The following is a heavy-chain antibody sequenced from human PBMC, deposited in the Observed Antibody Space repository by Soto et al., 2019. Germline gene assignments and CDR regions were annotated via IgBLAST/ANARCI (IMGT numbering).Heavy chain of an antibody. CDR1: GSTFTSYS. V-gene: IGHV1-18*01. J-gene: IGHJ4*02. Sequence: QIQLVQSGAEVKKPGASVKVSCKASGSTFTSYSISWVRQAPGQGLEWMGWISVYNGNTKYAQDFQGRVTMTTDTSTSTAYMELRSLRSDDTAVYYCARDGVAVTTGISGYWGQGTLVTVSS. CDR3: ARDGVAVTTGISGY. CDR2: ISVYNGNT. D-gene: IGHD4-4*01.